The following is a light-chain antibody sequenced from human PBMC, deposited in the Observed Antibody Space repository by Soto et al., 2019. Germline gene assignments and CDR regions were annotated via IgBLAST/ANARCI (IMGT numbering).Light chain of an antibody. CDR3: QHSYSTLWT. Sequence: DIQMTQSPSSLYASVGDRVTITCRASQSISSYLNWYQQKPGKAPKLLIYAASSLQSGVPSRFSGSGSGTDFTLTISSLQPEDFATYYCQHSYSTLWTFGQGTKVDIK. CDR2: AAS. J-gene: IGKJ1*01. V-gene: IGKV1-39*01. CDR1: QSISSY.